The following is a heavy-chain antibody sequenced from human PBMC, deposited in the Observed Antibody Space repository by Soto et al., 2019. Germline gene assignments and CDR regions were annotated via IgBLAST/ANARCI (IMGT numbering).Heavy chain of an antibody. CDR2: IYSGGST. V-gene: IGHV3-66*01. CDR3: ARYIMITFGGVIKAFDI. Sequence: GGSLRLSCAASGFTVSSNYMSWVRQAPGKGLEWVSVIYSGGSTYYADSVKGRFTISRDNSKNTLYLQMNSLRAEDTAVYYCARYIMITFGGVIKAFDIWGQGTMVTVSS. J-gene: IGHJ3*02. CDR1: GFTVSSNY. D-gene: IGHD3-16*02.